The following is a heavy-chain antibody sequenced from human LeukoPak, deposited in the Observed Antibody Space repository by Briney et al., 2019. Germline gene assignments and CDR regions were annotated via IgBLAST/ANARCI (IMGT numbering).Heavy chain of an antibody. Sequence: SETLSLTCTVSGGSISSYYWNWIRQPAGKGLEWIGRIHTSRTTNYNPSLNSRVTMSVDTSKNEFSLKLSSVTAADTAVYYCAREEDYDRPFEYWGQGTLVTVSS. CDR3: AREEDYDRPFEY. CDR2: IHTSRTT. V-gene: IGHV4-4*07. CDR1: GGSISSYY. J-gene: IGHJ4*02. D-gene: IGHD3-22*01.